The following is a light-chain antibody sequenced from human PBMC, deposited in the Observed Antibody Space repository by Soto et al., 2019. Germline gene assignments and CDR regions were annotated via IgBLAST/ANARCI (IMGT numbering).Light chain of an antibody. V-gene: IGKV1-9*01. Sequence: DIPLTQSPSFLSASVGDRVTITCRASQDVSDYLAWYQHAPGKAPNLLIYAAYTLQSGVPSRFSGSGSGTEFSLTITSLQPEDFATYYCQYLNGAPTITFGQGTRLDVK. CDR2: AAY. J-gene: IGKJ5*01. CDR3: QYLNGAPTIT. CDR1: QDVSDY.